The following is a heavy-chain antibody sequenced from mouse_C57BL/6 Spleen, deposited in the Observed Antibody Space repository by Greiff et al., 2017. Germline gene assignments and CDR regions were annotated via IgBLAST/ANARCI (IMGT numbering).Heavy chain of an antibody. CDR2: IDPEDGDT. J-gene: IGHJ2*01. D-gene: IGHD1-1*01. CDR1: GFNIKDYY. Sequence: EVQLVESGAELVRPGASVKLSCTASGFNIKDYYMHWVKQRPEQGLEWIGRIDPEDGDTEYAPKFQGKATMTADTSSNTAYLQLSSLTSEDTAVYYCTTSLTTVVATNYFDYWGQGTTLTVSS. V-gene: IGHV14-1*01. CDR3: TTSLTTVVATNYFDY.